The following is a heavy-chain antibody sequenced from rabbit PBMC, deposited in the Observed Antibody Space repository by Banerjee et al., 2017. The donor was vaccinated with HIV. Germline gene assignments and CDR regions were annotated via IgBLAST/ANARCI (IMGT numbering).Heavy chain of an antibody. D-gene: IGHD2-1*01. CDR1: GFSFNNKYV. J-gene: IGHJ5*01. CDR3: ARAGDNYPDWLDL. Sequence: QEQLEESGGDLVKPEGSLTLTCTASGFSFNNKYVMCWVRQAPGKGLEWIACINTSSGNTVYATWAKGRFTISKASWTTVTLQMTSLTAADTATYFCARAGDNYPDWLDLWGQGTLVTVS. CDR2: INTSSGNT. V-gene: IGHV1S45*01.